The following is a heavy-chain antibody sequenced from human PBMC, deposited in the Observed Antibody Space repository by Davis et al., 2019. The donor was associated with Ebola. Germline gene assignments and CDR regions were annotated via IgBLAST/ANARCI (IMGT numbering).Heavy chain of an antibody. CDR1: GGSISSYY. CDR2: IYYSGNT. CDR3: ARRDGSSGWYNYYGMNV. Sequence: SETLSLTCTVSGGSISSYYWSWIRQPPGKGLEWIGYIYYSGNTNYNPSLKSRVTISVDTSKNQFSLKLSSVTVADTAVYYCARRDGSSGWYNYYGMNVWGQGTTVTVSS. D-gene: IGHD6-19*01. V-gene: IGHV4-59*01. J-gene: IGHJ6*02.